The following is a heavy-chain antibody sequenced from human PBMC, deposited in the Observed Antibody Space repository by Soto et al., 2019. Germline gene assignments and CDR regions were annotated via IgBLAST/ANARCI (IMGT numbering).Heavy chain of an antibody. CDR3: AREETENYYDSSGYYWGVY. CDR1: GGTFSSYA. Sequence: SVKVSCKASGGTFSSYAISWVRQAPGQGLEWMGGIIPIFGTANYAQKFQGRVTITADESTSTAYMELSSLRSEDTAVYYCAREETENYYDSSGYYWGVYWGQGTLVTVSS. J-gene: IGHJ4*02. CDR2: IIPIFGTA. V-gene: IGHV1-69*13. D-gene: IGHD3-22*01.